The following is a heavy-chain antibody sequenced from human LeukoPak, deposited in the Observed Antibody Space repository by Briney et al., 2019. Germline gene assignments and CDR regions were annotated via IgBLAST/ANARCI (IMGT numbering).Heavy chain of an antibody. CDR3: ARGRRDGYNLEYFDN. CDR1: GYSISSGYY. Sequence: SETLSLTCTVSGYSISSGYYWGWIRQPPGKGLEWIGSIYHSGSTYYNPSLKSRVTISVDTSKNQFSLKLSSVTAADTAVYYCARGRRDGYNLEYFDNWGQGTLVTVSS. CDR2: IYHSGST. D-gene: IGHD5-24*01. V-gene: IGHV4-38-2*02. J-gene: IGHJ4*02.